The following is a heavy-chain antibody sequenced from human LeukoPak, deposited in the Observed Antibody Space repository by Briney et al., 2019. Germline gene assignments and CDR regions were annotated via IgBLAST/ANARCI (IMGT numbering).Heavy chain of an antibody. CDR1: GYSFINYH. D-gene: IGHD6-19*01. J-gene: IGHJ3*01. CDR2: INPNGGYT. Sequence: ASVTVSCKASGYSFINYHLHWVRQAPGQGLEWMGIINPNGGYTNYAQKFRGRVTMTRDTSTSTVYMDLSSLISDDTAVYYCARRIAVEDAFDVWGQGTMVTVSS. V-gene: IGHV1-46*01. CDR3: ARRIAVEDAFDV.